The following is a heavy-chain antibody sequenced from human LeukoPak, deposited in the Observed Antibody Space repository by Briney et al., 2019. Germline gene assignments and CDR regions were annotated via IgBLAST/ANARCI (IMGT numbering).Heavy chain of an antibody. CDR1: EFTFSSYA. Sequence: GGSLRLSCATSEFTFSSYAMSWVRQAPGKGLEWVSALTRTGGSTYYADSVKGRFTISRDNSKNTLYLQMNSLRAEDTAVYYCAKDLDSGWYSDYWGQGTLVTVSS. CDR2: LTRTGGST. V-gene: IGHV3-23*01. CDR3: AKDLDSGWYSDY. D-gene: IGHD6-19*01. J-gene: IGHJ4*02.